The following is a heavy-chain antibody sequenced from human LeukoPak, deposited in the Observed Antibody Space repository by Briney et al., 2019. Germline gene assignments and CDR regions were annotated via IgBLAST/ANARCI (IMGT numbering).Heavy chain of an antibody. CDR1: GASISSGSYY. CDR2: IFASGST. D-gene: IGHD3-10*01. J-gene: IGHJ4*02. V-gene: IGHV4-61*02. Sequence: SETLSLTCTVSGASISSGSYYWNWIRQPAGKGLEWIGRIFASGSTNYNPSLKSRVTISLDTSKNQFSLKLSSVTAADTAVYYCARGRQGFGNWGQGTLVTVSS. CDR3: ARGRQGFGN.